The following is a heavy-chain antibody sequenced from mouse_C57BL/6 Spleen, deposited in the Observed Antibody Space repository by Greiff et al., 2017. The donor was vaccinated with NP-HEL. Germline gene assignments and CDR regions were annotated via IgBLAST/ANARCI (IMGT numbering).Heavy chain of an antibody. CDR1: GYTFTSYW. Sequence: VQLQQSGAELVKPGASVKLSCKASGYTFTSYWMHWVKQRPGQGLEWIGMIHPNSGSTNYNEKFKSKATLTVDKSSSTAYMQLSSLTSEDSAVYYCARGDNYYGSSYIDYWGQGTTLTVSS. V-gene: IGHV1-64*01. D-gene: IGHD1-1*01. CDR3: ARGDNYYGSSYIDY. CDR2: IHPNSGST. J-gene: IGHJ2*01.